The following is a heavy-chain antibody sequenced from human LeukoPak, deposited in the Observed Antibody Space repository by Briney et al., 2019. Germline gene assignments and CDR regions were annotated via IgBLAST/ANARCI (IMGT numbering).Heavy chain of an antibody. CDR2: IGGSGSNT. D-gene: IGHD1-26*01. Sequence: GGSLRLSCAASGFTFSGFAMTWVRQAPGKGPEWVSAIGGSGSNTYYADSVKGRFTISRDNSKNTLYLQMNSLRAEDTAVYYCAKSIVGTNVYYFDYWGQGTLVTVSS. J-gene: IGHJ4*02. CDR1: GFTFSGFA. V-gene: IGHV3-23*01. CDR3: AKSIVGTNVYYFDY.